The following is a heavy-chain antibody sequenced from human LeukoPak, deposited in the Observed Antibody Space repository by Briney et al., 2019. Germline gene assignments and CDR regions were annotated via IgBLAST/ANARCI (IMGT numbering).Heavy chain of an antibody. CDR1: GYTLTELS. V-gene: IGHV1-24*01. Sequence: ASVKVSCKVSGYTLTELSMHWVRQAPGKGLEWMGGFDPEDGETIYAQKFQGRVTMTEDTSTDTAYMELSSLRSEDTAVYYCATGGTLYYDILTGYHWENWFDPWGQGTLVTVPS. D-gene: IGHD3-9*01. CDR2: FDPEDGET. CDR3: ATGGTLYYDILTGYHWENWFDP. J-gene: IGHJ5*02.